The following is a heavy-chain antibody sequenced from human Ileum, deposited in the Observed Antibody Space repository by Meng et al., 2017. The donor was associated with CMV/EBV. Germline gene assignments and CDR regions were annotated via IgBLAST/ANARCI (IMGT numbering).Heavy chain of an antibody. V-gene: IGHV1-18*01. CDR1: AYTFTSYG. CDR3: ARAHIVLMVSYGMDV. CDR2: ISAYNGNT. D-gene: IGHD2-8*01. Sequence: ASVKVSCKASAYTFTSYGISWVRQAPGQGREWMGWISAYNGNTNYAQKLQGRVTMTTDTSTSTAYMELRSLRSDDTAVYYCARAHIVLMVSYGMDVWGQGTTVTVSS. J-gene: IGHJ6*02.